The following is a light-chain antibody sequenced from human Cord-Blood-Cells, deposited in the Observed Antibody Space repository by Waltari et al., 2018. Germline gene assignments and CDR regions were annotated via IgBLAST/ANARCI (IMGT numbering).Light chain of an antibody. CDR2: QDS. J-gene: IGLJ2*01. Sequence: SYELTQPPSVSVSPGQTASIPCSGDKLGDQYACWYQQKPGQSPVLVIYQDSKRPSGSPERFSGSNSGNTATLTISGTQAMDEADYYCQAWDSSTVVFGVGTKLTVL. CDR3: QAWDSSTVV. V-gene: IGLV3-1*01. CDR1: KLGDQY.